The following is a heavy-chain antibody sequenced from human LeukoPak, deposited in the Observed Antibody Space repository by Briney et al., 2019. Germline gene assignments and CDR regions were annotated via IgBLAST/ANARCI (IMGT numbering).Heavy chain of an antibody. D-gene: IGHD1-1*01. CDR3: AKDLKANWNDGNSFDY. V-gene: IGHV3-30*02. Sequence: PGGSLRLSCAASGFTFSKHWMHWVRQAPGKGLEWVAFIRYDGSNKYYADSVRGRFTISRDNSKNTLYLQMNSLRAEDTAVYYCAKDLKANWNDGNSFDYWGQGTLVTVSS. CDR2: IRYDGSNK. CDR1: GFTFSKHW. J-gene: IGHJ4*02.